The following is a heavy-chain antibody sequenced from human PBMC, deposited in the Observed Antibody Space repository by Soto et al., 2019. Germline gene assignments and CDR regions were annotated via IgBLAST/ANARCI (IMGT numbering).Heavy chain of an antibody. Sequence: VASVKVSCKASGYTFTGYYMHWVRQAPGQGLEWMGWINPNSGGTNYAQKFQGRVTMTRDTSISTAYMELSRLRSDDTAVYYCARDLWGPAGRPYYYYGMDVWGQGTTVTVSS. V-gene: IGHV1-2*02. J-gene: IGHJ6*02. D-gene: IGHD2-2*01. CDR3: ARDLWGPAGRPYYYYGMDV. CDR1: GYTFTGYY. CDR2: INPNSGGT.